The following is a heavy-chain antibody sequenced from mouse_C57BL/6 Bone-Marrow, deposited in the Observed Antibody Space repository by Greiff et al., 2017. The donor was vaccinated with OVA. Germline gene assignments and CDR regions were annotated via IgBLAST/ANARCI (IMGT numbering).Heavy chain of an antibody. CDR2: ISYDGSN. J-gene: IGHJ2*01. CDR1: GYSITSGYY. V-gene: IGHV3-6*01. Sequence: EVHLVESGPGLVKPSQSLSLTCSVTGYSITSGYYWNWIRQFPGNKLEWMGYISYDGSNNYNPSLKNRISITRDTSKNQFFLKLNSVTTEDTATYYCAREGFYGKRDFDYWGQGTTLTVSS. CDR3: AREGFYGKRDFDY. D-gene: IGHD2-1*01.